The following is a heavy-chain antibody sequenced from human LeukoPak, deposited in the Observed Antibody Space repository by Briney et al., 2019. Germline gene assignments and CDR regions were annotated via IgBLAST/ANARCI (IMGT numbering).Heavy chain of an antibody. V-gene: IGHV4-30-4*01. J-gene: IGHJ6*02. Sequence: SETLSLTCTVSGGSISSGDYYWTWIRQPPGKGLEWIGYIYYSGSTHYNPSLKSRVSISVDTAENQFSLNLSSVTAADTAVYYCARDQNKYDSSGYYYYQYGMDVWGQGTTVTVSS. CDR3: ARDQNKYDSSGYYYYQYGMDV. D-gene: IGHD3-22*01. CDR2: IYYSGST. CDR1: GGSISSGDYY.